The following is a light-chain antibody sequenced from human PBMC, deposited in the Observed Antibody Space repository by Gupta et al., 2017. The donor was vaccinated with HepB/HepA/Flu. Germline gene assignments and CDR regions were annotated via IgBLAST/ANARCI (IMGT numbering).Light chain of an antibody. V-gene: IGLV1-47*01. CDR2: RNS. CDR1: SSNIGTNY. Sequence: QSVLTQPPSASGTPGQRVTISCSGSSSNIGTNYVYWYQQLPGTAPKLLIYRNSQRPSGVPDRFSGSKSGTSASLAISGLRSEDEADYYCATWDDSLSGVVFGGGTKLKVL. J-gene: IGLJ2*01. CDR3: ATWDDSLSGVV.